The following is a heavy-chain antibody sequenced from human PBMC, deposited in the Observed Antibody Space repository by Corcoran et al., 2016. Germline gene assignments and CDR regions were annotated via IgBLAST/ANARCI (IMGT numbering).Heavy chain of an antibody. CDR1: GDSIINTSYY. CDR2: IYYSATT. Sequence: QLQLQESGPGLVTPSETLSLTCTVFGDSIINTSYYWAWIRQPPGKGLEWIGTIYYSATTFYNPSLKSRITMSVETSKNQFSLKLTSVTAADTAVYYCAKPWGSGYYFDSWGQGTLVTVSS. D-gene: IGHD3-16*01. V-gene: IGHV4-39*01. J-gene: IGHJ4*02. CDR3: AKPWGSGYYFDS.